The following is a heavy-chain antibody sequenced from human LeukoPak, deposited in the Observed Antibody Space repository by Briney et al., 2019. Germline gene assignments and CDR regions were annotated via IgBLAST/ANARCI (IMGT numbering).Heavy chain of an antibody. Sequence: SETLSLTCTFSSGSISSYYWNWVRQPPGKGLEWIGYIYYSGTTNYNPSLKSRVTMSVDTSKNQFSLKLNSVTAADTAVYYCARWSFGSGSYAFDTWGQGTMVTVSS. CDR3: ARWSFGSGSYAFDT. V-gene: IGHV4-59*08. CDR1: SGSISSYY. J-gene: IGHJ3*02. D-gene: IGHD3-10*01. CDR2: IYYSGTT.